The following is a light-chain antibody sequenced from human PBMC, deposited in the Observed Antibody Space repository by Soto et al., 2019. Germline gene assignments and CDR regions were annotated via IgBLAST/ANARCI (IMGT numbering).Light chain of an antibody. CDR2: GNS. Sequence: QPVLTQPPSVSGAPGQRVTISCTGSSSNIGAGYDVHWYQQLPGTAPKLLIYGNSNRPSGVPDRFSGSKSGTSASLAITGLQAEDEADYYCQSYDGSLRGVVFGGGTKLTVL. CDR1: SSNIGAGYD. CDR3: QSYDGSLRGVV. V-gene: IGLV1-40*01. J-gene: IGLJ2*01.